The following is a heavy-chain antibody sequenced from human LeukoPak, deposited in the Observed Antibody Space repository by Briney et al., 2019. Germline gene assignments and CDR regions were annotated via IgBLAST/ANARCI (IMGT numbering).Heavy chain of an antibody. D-gene: IGHD7-27*01. CDR2: IYTSGST. Sequence: SETLSLTCTVSGGSISSYYWSWIRQPPGKGLEWIGYIYTSGSTNYNPSLKSRVTISVDTSTNQFSLKLSSVTAADTAVYYCARLASWGITAYYFDYWGQGTLVTVSS. V-gene: IGHV4-4*09. J-gene: IGHJ4*02. CDR3: ARLASWGITAYYFDY. CDR1: GGSISSYY.